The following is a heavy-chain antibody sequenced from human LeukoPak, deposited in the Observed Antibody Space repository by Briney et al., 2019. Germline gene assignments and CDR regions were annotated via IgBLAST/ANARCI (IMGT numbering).Heavy chain of an antibody. J-gene: IGHJ5*02. Sequence: SETLSLTCTVSGGSISSYYWSWIRQPPGKGLEWIGYIYYSGSTNYNPSLKSRVTISVDTSKNQFSLQLNSVTPEDTAVYYCARVVFGEYVNWFDPWGQGTLVTVSS. D-gene: IGHD3-10*01. CDR3: ARVVFGEYVNWFDP. CDR2: IYYSGST. V-gene: IGHV4-59*12. CDR1: GGSISSYY.